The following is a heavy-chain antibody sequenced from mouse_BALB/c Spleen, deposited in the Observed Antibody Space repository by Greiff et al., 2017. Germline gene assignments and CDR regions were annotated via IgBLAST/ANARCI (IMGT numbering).Heavy chain of an antibody. CDR3: ASTGTFFDY. CDR1: GYTFTSYW. Sequence: VKLQESGAELARPGASVKLSCKASGYTFTSYWMQWVKQRPGQGLEWIGAIYPGDGDTRYTQKFKGKATLTADKSSSTAYMQLSSLASEDSAVYYCASTGTFFDYWGQGTTLTVSS. D-gene: IGHD4-1*02. CDR2: IYPGDGDT. J-gene: IGHJ2*01. V-gene: IGHV1-87*01.